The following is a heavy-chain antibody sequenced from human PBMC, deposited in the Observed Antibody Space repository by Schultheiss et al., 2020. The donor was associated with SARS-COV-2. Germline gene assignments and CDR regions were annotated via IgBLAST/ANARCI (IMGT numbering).Heavy chain of an antibody. CDR2: IYYSGST. CDR3: ARLFRQWELLSWCFDL. J-gene: IGHJ2*01. V-gene: IGHV4-39*01. D-gene: IGHD1-26*01. CDR1: GGSISSSSYY. Sequence: SETLSLTCTVSGGSISSSSYYWGWIRQPPGKGLEWIGSIYYSGSTYYNPSLKSQVTISVDRSKNQFSLKLSSVTAADTAVYYCARLFRQWELLSWCFDLWGRGTLVTVSS.